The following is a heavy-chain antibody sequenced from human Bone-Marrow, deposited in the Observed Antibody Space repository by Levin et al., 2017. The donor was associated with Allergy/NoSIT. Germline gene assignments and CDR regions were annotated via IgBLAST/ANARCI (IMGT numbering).Heavy chain of an antibody. J-gene: IGHJ5*02. Sequence: GSLRLSCAVYGESLDGYYWSWIRQHPGKGLEWIADINHSGDSKYNPSLKSRVTVSVDTSKNQVSLMLSSVAAADMAVYYCARGSRIKFGLIVGRWFDPWGQGILVTVSS. CDR2: INHSGDS. CDR1: GESLDGYY. CDR3: ARGSRIKFGLIVGRWFDP. V-gene: IGHV4-34*01. D-gene: IGHD3/OR15-3a*01.